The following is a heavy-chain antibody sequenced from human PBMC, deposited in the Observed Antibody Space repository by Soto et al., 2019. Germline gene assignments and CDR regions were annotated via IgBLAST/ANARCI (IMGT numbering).Heavy chain of an antibody. V-gene: IGHV1-69*01. Sequence: QVQLVQSGAEVKKSGSSVKVSCKASGGTFSSYSISWVRQAPGQGLEWMGGIIPLFGTANCAQKFQGRVTITADESTSTAYMQLSSLRSEDTAVYYCAREGYCDYGKPFDYWGQGTLVTVSS. D-gene: IGHD4-17*01. CDR3: AREGYCDYGKPFDY. J-gene: IGHJ4*02. CDR2: IIPLFGTA. CDR1: GGTFSSYS.